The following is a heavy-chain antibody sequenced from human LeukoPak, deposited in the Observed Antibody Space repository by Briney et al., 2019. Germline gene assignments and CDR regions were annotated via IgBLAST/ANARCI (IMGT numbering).Heavy chain of an antibody. Sequence: GGSLRLSCAAAGFTFSDYAMSLVRQAPGKGLYCGSTISASVGSAYYADPVKGRFTVSRDNPTRTLYLHMNSLRVEHAALYYCAKAQAPARVLTAPFASWGQGTLVTVSS. CDR3: AKAQAPARVLTAPFAS. CDR2: ISASVGSA. D-gene: IGHD2-21*02. CDR1: GFTFSDYA. V-gene: IGHV3-23*01. J-gene: IGHJ4*02.